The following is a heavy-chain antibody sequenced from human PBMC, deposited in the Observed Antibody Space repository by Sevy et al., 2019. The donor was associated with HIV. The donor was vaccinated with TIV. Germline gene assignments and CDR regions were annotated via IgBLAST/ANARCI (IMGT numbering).Heavy chain of an antibody. CDR2: ISYDGSHK. CDR1: GFTFSTSA. V-gene: IGHV3-30*04. J-gene: IGHJ3*02. D-gene: IGHD5-18*01. CDR3: ARCRIQLGAFDI. Sequence: GGSLRLSCAASGFTFSTSAMHWVRQAPGKGLEWVAVISYDGSHKYYGNSVKGRFTLSRDNSKNTLYLQMNSLRAEDTAVYYCARCRIQLGAFDIWGQGTMVSDSS.